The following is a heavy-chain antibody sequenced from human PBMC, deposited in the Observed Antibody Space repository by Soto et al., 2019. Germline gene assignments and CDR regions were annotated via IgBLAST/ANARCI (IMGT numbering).Heavy chain of an antibody. J-gene: IGHJ4*02. CDR3: ARESLLVDTAMAPFDY. V-gene: IGHV3-11*05. D-gene: IGHD5-18*01. CDR1: GFTFRDFY. CDR2: ISRSSSYT. Sequence: GGSTGLSCAASGFTFRDFYMSWVRQAPGKGLEWISYISRSSSYTNYADSVKGRFTISRDNAKNSLYLQMNSLRAEDTAVYYCARESLLVDTAMAPFDYWGQGTLVTVSS.